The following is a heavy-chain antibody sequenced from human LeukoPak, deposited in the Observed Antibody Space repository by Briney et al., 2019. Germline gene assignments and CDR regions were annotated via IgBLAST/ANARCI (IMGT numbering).Heavy chain of an antibody. CDR2: ISWNSGSI. D-gene: IGHD3-3*02. J-gene: IGHJ6*03. Sequence: GGSLRLSCAASEFTVSSNYMSWVRQAPGKGLEGVSGISWNSGSIGYADSVKGRFTISRDNAKNSLYLQMNSLRAEDMALYYCAKESWPISYMDVWGKGTTVTVSS. CDR1: EFTVSSNY. V-gene: IGHV3-9*03. CDR3: AKESWPISYMDV.